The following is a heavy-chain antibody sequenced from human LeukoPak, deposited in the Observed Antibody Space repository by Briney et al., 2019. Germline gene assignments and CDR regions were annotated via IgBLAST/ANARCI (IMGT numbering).Heavy chain of an antibody. CDR3: ARGVFGPYFDY. D-gene: IGHD3-10*02. J-gene: IGHJ4*02. V-gene: IGHV4-31*03. CDR1: GGSISSGGYY. CDR2: IYYSGST. Sequence: MASETLSLTCTVSGGSISSGGYYWSWIRQHPGKGLEWIGYIYYSGSTYYNPSLKSRVTISVDTSKNQFSLKLSSVTAADTAVYYWARGVFGPYFDYWGQGTLVTVSS.